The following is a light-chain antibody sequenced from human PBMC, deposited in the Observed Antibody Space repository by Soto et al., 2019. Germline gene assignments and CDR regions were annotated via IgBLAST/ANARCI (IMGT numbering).Light chain of an antibody. V-gene: IGKV3-20*01. Sequence: EIVLTQSPGTLSLSPGERATLSCRASQSVSSSYLAWYQQKPGQAPRLLIYGESSRATGIPDRFSGSGSGTDFTLTISRLEPEDFAVYYCQQYGSSPLTFGAGTKVEIK. CDR2: GES. CDR3: QQYGSSPLT. CDR1: QSVSSSY. J-gene: IGKJ4*01.